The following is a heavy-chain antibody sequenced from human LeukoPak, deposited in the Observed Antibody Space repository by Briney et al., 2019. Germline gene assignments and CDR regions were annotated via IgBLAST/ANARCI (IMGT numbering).Heavy chain of an antibody. D-gene: IGHD5-18*01. CDR3: ARDPAPHSAHLPHFDY. V-gene: IGHV3-7*01. Sequence: GGSLRLSCAASGFTFSSYWMSWVRQAPGKGLEWVANMKRDGSEKYYVDSVKGRFTISRDNAKNSLYLQMNSLRAEDTAIYYCARDPAPHSAHLPHFDYWGQGILVTVSS. J-gene: IGHJ4*02. CDR1: GFTFSSYW. CDR2: MKRDGSEK.